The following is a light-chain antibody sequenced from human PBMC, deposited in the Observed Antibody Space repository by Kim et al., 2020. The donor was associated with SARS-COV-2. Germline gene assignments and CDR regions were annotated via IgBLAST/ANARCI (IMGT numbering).Light chain of an antibody. CDR2: GAS. CDR1: QSVSSNC. J-gene: IGKJ4*01. Sequence: LSPGERATLSCRARQSVSSNCLAWSKQKPGQTRRLLIYGASSRATGIPERFSGSGSGTDFTLTISRLEPEDFAVYYCQQYGSSPRFGGGTKVDIQ. CDR3: QQYGSSPR. V-gene: IGKV3-20*01.